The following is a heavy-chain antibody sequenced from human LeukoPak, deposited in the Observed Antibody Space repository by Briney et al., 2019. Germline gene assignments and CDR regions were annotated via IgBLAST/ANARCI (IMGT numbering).Heavy chain of an antibody. CDR3: ARDRCSSTSCSLYYYYYGMDV. J-gene: IGHJ6*02. V-gene: IGHV3-21*01. CDR2: ISSSSSYI. D-gene: IGHD2-2*01. Sequence: GGSLRLSCAASGFTFSSYSMNRVRQAPGKGLEWVSSISSSSSYIYYADSVKGRFTISRDNAKNSLYLQMNSLRAEDTAVYYCARDRCSSTSCSLYYYYYGMDVWGQGTTVTVSS. CDR1: GFTFSSYS.